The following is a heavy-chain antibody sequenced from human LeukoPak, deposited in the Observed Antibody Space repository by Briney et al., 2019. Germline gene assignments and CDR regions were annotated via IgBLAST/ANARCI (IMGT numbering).Heavy chain of an antibody. J-gene: IGHJ6*03. CDR1: GFTFTSYS. CDR2: ISSSSDFI. Sequence: PGGSLRLSCAASGFTFTSYSMTWVRQAPGKGLEWVSSISSSSDFICYADSVRGRFTISRDNAKNSLFLHMNSLRAEDTATYYCARPITIFGVVQGYMDVWGKGTTVTVSS. CDR3: ARPITIFGVVQGYMDV. D-gene: IGHD3-3*01. V-gene: IGHV3-21*01.